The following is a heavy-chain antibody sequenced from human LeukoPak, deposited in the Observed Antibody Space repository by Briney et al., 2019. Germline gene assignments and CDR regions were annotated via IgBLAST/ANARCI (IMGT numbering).Heavy chain of an antibody. CDR1: GRSISSSNYY. J-gene: IGHJ4*02. Sequence: ADTLSLTCTVSGRSISSSNYYWRWVRQPPGKGLECIGSIYYSGRTYYNQSLKNQVSISADTSKNQFSLKPSSVAAADTAVYYCASHDNYYVSSGPFDSWGQGTLVTVSS. CDR3: ASHDNYYVSSGPFDS. V-gene: IGHV4-39*01. CDR2: IYYSGRT. D-gene: IGHD3-22*01.